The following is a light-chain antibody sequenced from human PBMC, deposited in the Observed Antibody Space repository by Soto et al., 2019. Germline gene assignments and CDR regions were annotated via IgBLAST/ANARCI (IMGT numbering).Light chain of an antibody. CDR2: GNN. J-gene: IGLJ3*02. V-gene: IGLV1-40*01. CDR3: QSYASGLSGSV. Sequence: QSVLTQPPSVSGAPGQRVTISCTGSSSNIGAGYHVHWYQQLPGTAPKLLIYGNNNRPSGVPDRFSGSKSGTSASLAITRLQAEDEADYYCQSYASGLSGSVFGGGPELTVL. CDR1: SSNIGAGYH.